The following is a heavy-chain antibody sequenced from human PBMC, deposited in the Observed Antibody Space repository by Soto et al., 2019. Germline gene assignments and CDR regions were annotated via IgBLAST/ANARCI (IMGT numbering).Heavy chain of an antibody. D-gene: IGHD5-18*01. Sequence: ESGGGVVQTGRSLRLSCAASGFTFSTYGMHWVRQAPGKGLEWVAVISYDGSNKYYADSVKGRFTISRDNSKNTLYLQMSSLRAEDTAVYYCAKGFSYSVIDYWGQGTLVTVSS. CDR1: GFTFSTYG. CDR3: AKGFSYSVIDY. V-gene: IGHV3-30*18. CDR2: ISYDGSNK. J-gene: IGHJ4*02.